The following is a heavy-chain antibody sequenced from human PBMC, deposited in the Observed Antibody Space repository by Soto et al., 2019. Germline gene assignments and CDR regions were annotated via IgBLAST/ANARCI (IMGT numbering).Heavy chain of an antibody. D-gene: IGHD3-9*01. Sequence: SETLSLTCTVSGGSISSGDYYWSWIRQPPGKGLEWIGYIYYSGSTYYNPSLKSRVTISVDTSKNQFSLKLSSVTAADTAVYYCARAMVLRYFDWSAELNYYFDYWGQGTLVTVSS. CDR3: ARAMVLRYFDWSAELNYYFDY. CDR2: IYYSGST. CDR1: GGSISSGDYY. V-gene: IGHV4-30-4*01. J-gene: IGHJ4*02.